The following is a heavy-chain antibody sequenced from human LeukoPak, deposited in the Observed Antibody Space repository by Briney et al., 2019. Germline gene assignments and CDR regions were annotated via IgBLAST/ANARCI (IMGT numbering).Heavy chain of an antibody. CDR2: IYYSGST. CDR1: GGSISSYY. V-gene: IGHV4-59*01. CDR3: ARDSGLGIVGATPFYFDY. Sequence: SETLSLTCTVSGGSISSYYWSWIRQPPGKGLEWIGYIYYSGSTNYNPSLKSPVTISVDTSKNQFSLKLSSVTAADTAVYYCARDSGLGIVGATPFYFDYWGQGTLVTVSS. D-gene: IGHD1-26*01. J-gene: IGHJ4*02.